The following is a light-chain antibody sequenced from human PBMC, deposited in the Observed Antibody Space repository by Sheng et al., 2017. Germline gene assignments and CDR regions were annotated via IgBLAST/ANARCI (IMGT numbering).Light chain of an antibody. CDR2: RTS. Sequence: EIVMTQSPATLSVSPGERATLSCRASQTIGTDYLAWFQQKPGQAPRLLISRTSRRATGIPDRFSGTGSGTDFTLTISRLEPEDFAVYYCHQYGSSFTFGPGTKVDIK. CDR1: QTIGTDY. CDR3: HQYGSSFT. V-gene: IGKV3-20*01. J-gene: IGKJ3*01.